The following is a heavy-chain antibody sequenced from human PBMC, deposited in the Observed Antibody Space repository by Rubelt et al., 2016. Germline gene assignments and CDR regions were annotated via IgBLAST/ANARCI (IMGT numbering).Heavy chain of an antibody. J-gene: IGHJ4*02. Sequence: GGGLIQPGGSLRLSCAASGFTFSIFGMSWVRQAPGKGLEWVSFIGDSGRTTYYADSVKGRFTLSRDDSENTLHLQMNSLRAEDTAVYYCANVWWAQRGFDYWGQGALVTVSS. V-gene: IGHV3-23*01. D-gene: IGHD2-21*01. CDR2: IGDSGRTT. CDR1: GFTFSIFG. CDR3: ANVWWAQRGFDY.